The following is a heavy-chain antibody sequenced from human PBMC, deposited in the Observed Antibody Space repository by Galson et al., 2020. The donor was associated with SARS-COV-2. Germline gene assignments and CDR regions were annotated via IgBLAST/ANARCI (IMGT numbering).Heavy chain of an antibody. V-gene: IGHV3-33*08. J-gene: IGHJ4*02. CDR1: GFTLSGSA. CDR3: ARDTDDDTSGYYDY. CDR2: ISYAGTTK. Sequence: GGSLRLSCAASGFTLSGSAMHWVRQAPGKGLEWVAIISYAGTTKYNSDSVKGRFTISRDISKNTLYLQMNSLRPEDTAVYFCARDTDDDTSGYYDYWGQGTLVTVSS. D-gene: IGHD3-22*01.